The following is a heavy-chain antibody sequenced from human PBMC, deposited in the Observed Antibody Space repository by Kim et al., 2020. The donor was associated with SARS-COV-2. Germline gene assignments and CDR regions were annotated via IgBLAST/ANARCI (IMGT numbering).Heavy chain of an antibody. Sequence: SETLSLTCTVSGGSISSSSYYWGWIRQPPGKGLEWIGSTYYSGSTYYNPSLKSRVTISVDTSKNQFSLKLSSVTAADTAVYYCARDLLASTDYYYGMDV. CDR1: GGSISSSSYY. J-gene: IGHJ6*01. D-gene: IGHD3-3*02. CDR3: ARDLLASTDYYYGMDV. CDR2: TYYSGST. V-gene: IGHV4-39*07.